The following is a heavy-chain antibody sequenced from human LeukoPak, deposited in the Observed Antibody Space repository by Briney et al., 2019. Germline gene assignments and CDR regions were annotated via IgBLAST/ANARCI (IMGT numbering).Heavy chain of an antibody. CDR1: GGSISSYY. CDR3: ARRLGIAAAGTGYFQH. Sequence: SETLSLTCTVSGGSISSYYWSWIRQPPGKGLEWIGYIYYSGSTNYNPSLKSRVTISVDKSENQSSLKLSSVTAADTAVYYCARRLGIAAAGTGYFQHWGQGTLVTVSS. CDR2: IYYSGST. V-gene: IGHV4-59*12. J-gene: IGHJ1*01. D-gene: IGHD6-13*01.